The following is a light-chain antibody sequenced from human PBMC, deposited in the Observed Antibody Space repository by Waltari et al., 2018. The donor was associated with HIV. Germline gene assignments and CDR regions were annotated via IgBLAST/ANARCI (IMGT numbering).Light chain of an antibody. CDR1: GSNIGSNS. Sequence: QSILTQPPSTSGTPGQRVTISCSGSGSNIGSNSVSWYQLLLGTAPKLLIDGNNQRPSGVPDRFSGSKSATSASLAIGGLRSEDEADYYCAAWDDSLSGPVFGGGTKLTV. V-gene: IGLV1-47*01. CDR3: AAWDDSLSGPV. CDR2: GNN. J-gene: IGLJ3*02.